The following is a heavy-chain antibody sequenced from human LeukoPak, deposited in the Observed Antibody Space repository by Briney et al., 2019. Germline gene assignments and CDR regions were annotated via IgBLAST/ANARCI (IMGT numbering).Heavy chain of an antibody. V-gene: IGHV3-30*19. Sequence: GGSLRLSCAESGFTFSSYGMHWVRQAPGKGLEWVAVISYDGSNKYYADSVKGRFTISRDNSKNTLYLQMNSLRAEDTAVYYCARAGGSSWGGSFDYSGQGTLVTVSS. CDR2: ISYDGSNK. J-gene: IGHJ4*02. CDR1: GFTFSSYG. D-gene: IGHD6-13*01. CDR3: ARAGGSSWGGSFDY.